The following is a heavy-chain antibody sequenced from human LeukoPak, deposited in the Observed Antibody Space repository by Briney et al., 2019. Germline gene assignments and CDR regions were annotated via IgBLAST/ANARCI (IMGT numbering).Heavy chain of an antibody. D-gene: IGHD1-26*01. V-gene: IGHV1-8*01. J-gene: IGHJ4*02. CDR3: ARGQSGSYYIDY. CDR2: MNPNSGNT. Sequence: GASVKVSCKASGYTFTSYDINWVRQATGQGLEWMGWMNPNSGNTGYAQKFQGRVTMNRNTSISTAYMELSSLRSEDTAVYYCARGQSGSYYIDYWGQGTLVTVSS. CDR1: GYTFTSYD.